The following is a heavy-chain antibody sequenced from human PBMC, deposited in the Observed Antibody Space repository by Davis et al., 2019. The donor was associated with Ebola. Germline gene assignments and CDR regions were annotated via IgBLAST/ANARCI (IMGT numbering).Heavy chain of an antibody. J-gene: IGHJ5*02. CDR1: GFTFSSYG. CDR3: ARVGGYSYGFDP. Sequence: PGGSLRLSCAASGFTFSSYGMHWVRQAPGKGLEWVAVIWYDGSNKYYADSVKGRFTISRDNSKNTLYLQMNSLRAEDTAVYYCARVGGYSYGFDPWGQGTLVTVSS. CDR2: IWYDGSNK. V-gene: IGHV3-33*08. D-gene: IGHD5-18*01.